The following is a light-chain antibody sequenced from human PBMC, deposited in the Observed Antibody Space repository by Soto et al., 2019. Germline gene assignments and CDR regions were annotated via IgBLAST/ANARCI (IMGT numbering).Light chain of an antibody. J-gene: IGKJ2*01. V-gene: IGKV1-5*03. CDR3: QQYNSYPYT. Sequence: DIQMTQSPSTLSASVGDRVTITCRASQSISSWLAWYQQKPGKAPKLLIYQESSLASGVPSRFSGIGSGTEFTLTISSLQPDDFAIYYCQQYNSYPYTFGQGTKLEMK. CDR2: QES. CDR1: QSISSW.